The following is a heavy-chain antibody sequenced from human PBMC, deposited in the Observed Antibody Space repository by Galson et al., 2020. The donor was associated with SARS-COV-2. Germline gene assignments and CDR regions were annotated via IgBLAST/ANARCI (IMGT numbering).Heavy chain of an antibody. J-gene: IGHJ6*02. CDR3: ARVSYDCWSGYYIYYYYYYGMDV. D-gene: IGHD3-3*01. V-gene: IGHV3-48*01. CDR2: ISSSRSTI. CDR1: GFTFSSYS. Sequence: ESLKISCAASGFTFSSYSMNWVRQAPGKGLEWVSYISSSRSTIYYADSVKGRFTISIDNAKNSLYLQMNSLRAEDTAVYYCARVSYDCWSGYYIYYYYYYGMDVWGQGTTVTVSS.